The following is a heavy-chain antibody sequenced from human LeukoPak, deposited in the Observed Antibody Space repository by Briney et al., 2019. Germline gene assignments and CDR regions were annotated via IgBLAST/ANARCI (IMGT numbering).Heavy chain of an antibody. D-gene: IGHD3-10*01. J-gene: IGHJ6*02. CDR1: GFTFSDYY. V-gene: IGHV3-11*03. CDR2: ISSSSSYT. CDR3: ARSLRGVKGYYYYGMDV. Sequence: GGSLRLSCAASGFTFSDYYMSWMRQAPGKGLEWVSYISSSSSYTNYADSVKGRFTISRDNAKNSLYLQMNSLRAEDTAVYYCARSLRGVKGYYYYGMDVWGQGTTVTVSS.